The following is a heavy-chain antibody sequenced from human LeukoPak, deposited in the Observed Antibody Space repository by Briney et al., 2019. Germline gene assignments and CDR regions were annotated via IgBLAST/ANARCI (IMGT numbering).Heavy chain of an antibody. CDR2: INPNSGGT. V-gene: IGHV1-2*04. D-gene: IGHD5-18*01. CDR1: GYTFTGYY. CDR3: ARGGGSRTAMVDY. J-gene: IGHJ4*02. Sequence: GASVKVSCEASGYTFTGYYMHWVRQAPGQGLEWMGWINPNSGGTNYAQKFQGWVTMTRDTSISTAYMELSRLRSDDTAVYYCARGGGSRTAMVDYWGQGTLVTVSS.